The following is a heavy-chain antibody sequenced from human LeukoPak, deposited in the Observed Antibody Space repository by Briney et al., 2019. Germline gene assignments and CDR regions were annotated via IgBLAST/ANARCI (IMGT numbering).Heavy chain of an antibody. CDR2: IYYSGST. J-gene: IGHJ4*02. Sequence: PSETLSLTCTVSGGSISSSSYYWGWIRQPPGKGLEWIGSIYYSGSTCYNPSLKSRVTISVDTSKNQFSLKLSSVTAADTAVYYCASTSNYYDSSGYYSRNYFDYWGQGTLVTVSS. CDR1: GGSISSSSYY. CDR3: ASTSNYYDSSGYYSRNYFDY. D-gene: IGHD3-22*01. V-gene: IGHV4-39*07.